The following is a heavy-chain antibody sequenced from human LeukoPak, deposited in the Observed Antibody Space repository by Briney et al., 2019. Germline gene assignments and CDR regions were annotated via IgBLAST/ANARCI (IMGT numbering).Heavy chain of an antibody. CDR3: ARRWYTGTYYYFDL. CDR1: GFTLSTHW. D-gene: IGHD1-26*01. J-gene: IGHJ4*02. CDR2: INGDGTTT. V-gene: IGHV3-74*01. Sequence: GGSLRLSCAASGFTLSTHWMHWVRQAPGKGLVWVSRINGDGTTTSYADSVKGRFTISRVNAKSALYLEMDSLRAEDTAIYYCARRWYTGTYYYFDLWGQGTLVTVSS.